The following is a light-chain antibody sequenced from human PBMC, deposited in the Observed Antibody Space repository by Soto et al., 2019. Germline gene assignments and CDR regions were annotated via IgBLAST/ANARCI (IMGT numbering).Light chain of an antibody. J-gene: IGKJ2*01. Sequence: DIQMTQSPSTLSASVGDRVTITCRASQSISSWLAWYQQKPGKAPKLLIYDASSLESGVPSRFSGSGSRTAFTLAISSLQPDDFASYYCHQYNSYPYTFGQGTKLEIK. CDR2: DAS. CDR3: HQYNSYPYT. CDR1: QSISSW. V-gene: IGKV1-5*01.